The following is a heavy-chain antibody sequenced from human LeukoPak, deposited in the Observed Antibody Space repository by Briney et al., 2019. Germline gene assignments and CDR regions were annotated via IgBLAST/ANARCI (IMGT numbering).Heavy chain of an antibody. CDR3: ARQRSGAYSYGVLDY. V-gene: IGHV4-39*01. J-gene: IGHJ4*02. CDR1: VGSISSSSYY. Sequence: PSEPLSLTCTLSVGSISSSSYYWGWIRQPPGKGLEWIGSIYYSGNTYYDPFLKSRVTISVDTSKNQLSLKLSAVTAADRAVYYCARQRSGAYSYGVLDYWGQGTLVTVSS. D-gene: IGHD5-18*01. CDR2: IYYSGNT.